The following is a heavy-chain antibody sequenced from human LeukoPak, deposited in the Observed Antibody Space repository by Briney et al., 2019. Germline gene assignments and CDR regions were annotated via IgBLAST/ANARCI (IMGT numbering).Heavy chain of an antibody. J-gene: IGHJ4*02. CDR3: ARHKGPYVWGSYRPYYFDY. CDR2: IYPGDSDT. CDR1: GYTFTSYW. V-gene: IGHV5-51*01. D-gene: IGHD3-16*02. Sequence: GESLKISCQGPGYTFTSYWIGWVRQMPVKGLEWMGSIYPGDSDTKYSPSLQGQLTISAEKSISSAYLQWSSLKASDTAMYYCARHKGPYVWGSYRPYYFDYWGQGTLVTVSS.